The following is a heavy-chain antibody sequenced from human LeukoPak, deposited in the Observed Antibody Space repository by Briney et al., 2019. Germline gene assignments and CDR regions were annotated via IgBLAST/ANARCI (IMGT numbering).Heavy chain of an antibody. Sequence: GGSLRLSCAASGFTFSSYWMSWARQAPGGGLEWVANIKQDGSEKYYVDSVKDRFTISRDNAKNSLYLQMNSLRDEDTAVYYCARFAVLYYMDVWGKGTTVTVSS. CDR2: IKQDGSEK. V-gene: IGHV3-7*01. J-gene: IGHJ6*03. D-gene: IGHD4/OR15-4a*01. CDR3: ARFAVLYYMDV. CDR1: GFTFSSYW.